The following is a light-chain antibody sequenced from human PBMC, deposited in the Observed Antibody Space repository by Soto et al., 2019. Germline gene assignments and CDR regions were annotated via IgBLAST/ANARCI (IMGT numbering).Light chain of an antibody. CDR1: QSVSSY. V-gene: IGKV3-11*01. Sequence: IVLTQAPATLSLSPGGGANLSCRASQSVSSYLAWYQQKPGQAPRLLIYDASNRATGIPARFSGSGSGTDFTLTISSLEPEDFAVYYCQQRSNWPVTFGLGTKVEV. J-gene: IGKJ1*01. CDR3: QQRSNWPVT. CDR2: DAS.